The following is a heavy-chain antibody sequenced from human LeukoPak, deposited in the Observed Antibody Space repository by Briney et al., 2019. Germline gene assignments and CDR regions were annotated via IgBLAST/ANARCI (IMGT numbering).Heavy chain of an antibody. CDR3: ARTPQYYDFWSGYYIHWFDP. V-gene: IGHV4-59*01. J-gene: IGHJ5*02. D-gene: IGHD3-3*01. Sequence: SETLSLTCTVSGGSISSYYWSWIRQPPGKGLEWIGYIYYSGSTNYNPSLKSRVTTSVDTSKNQFSLKLSSVTAADTAVYYCARTPQYYDFWSGYYIHWFDPWGQGTLVTVSS. CDR1: GGSISSYY. CDR2: IYYSGST.